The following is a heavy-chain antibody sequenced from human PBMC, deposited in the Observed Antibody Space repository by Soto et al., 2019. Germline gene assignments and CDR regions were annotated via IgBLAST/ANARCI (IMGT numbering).Heavy chain of an antibody. CDR3: ARTAYCGGDCYPLGYYGMDV. V-gene: IGHV1-18*01. Sequence: QVQLVQSGAEVKKPGASVKVSCKASGYTFTSYGISWVRQAPGQGLEWMGWISAYNGNTNYAQKLQGRVTMTTDTSTSTAYMELRSQRSDDTAVYYCARTAYCGGDCYPLGYYGMDVWGQGTTVTVSS. CDR2: ISAYNGNT. J-gene: IGHJ6*02. CDR1: GYTFTSYG. D-gene: IGHD2-21*02.